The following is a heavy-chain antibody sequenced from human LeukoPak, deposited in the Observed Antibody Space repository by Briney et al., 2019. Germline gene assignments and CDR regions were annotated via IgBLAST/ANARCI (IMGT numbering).Heavy chain of an antibody. Sequence: SVKVSCKASGGTFSSYAISWVRQAPGQGLEWMGRIIPILGIANYAQKFQGRVTITADKSTSTAYMELRSLRSDDTAVYYCGIHAGRVGTHALNMGAKGTMVTV. D-gene: IGHD3-16*01. CDR2: IIPILGIA. CDR1: GGTFSSYA. J-gene: IGHJ3*02. CDR3: GIHAGRVGTHALNM. V-gene: IGHV1-69*04.